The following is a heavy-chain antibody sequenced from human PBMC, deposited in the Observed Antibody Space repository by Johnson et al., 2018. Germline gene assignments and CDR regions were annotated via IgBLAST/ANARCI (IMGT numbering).Heavy chain of an antibody. D-gene: IGHD3-10*01. V-gene: IGHV3-66*02. CDR1: GFTVSSQY. Sequence: VQLVESGGGVVQPGGSLRLSCAASGFTVSSQYMSWVRQAPGKGMEWVSVIYSIGTPYYAVSVKGRFTLFRDNSKHTAYLQMNSLRPEDPAVYYCASRKGVGLARSGRAPLAFDIWGQGTMVTVSS. J-gene: IGHJ3*02. CDR3: ASRKGVGLARSGRAPLAFDI. CDR2: IYSIGTP.